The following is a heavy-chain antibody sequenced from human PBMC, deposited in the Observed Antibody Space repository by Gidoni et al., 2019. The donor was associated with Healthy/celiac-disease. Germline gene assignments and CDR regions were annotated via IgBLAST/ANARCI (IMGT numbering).Heavy chain of an antibody. Sequence: EVQLLESGGGLVQPWGSLILSCSASGFSFSSYAMCWVRQAPVKGLEWVSAISGSGGSTYYADSVKGRFTISRDNSKNTLYLHMNSLRAEDTAVYYCALGGATTPGSFDYWGQGTLVTVSS. CDR3: ALGGATTPGSFDY. J-gene: IGHJ4*02. CDR2: ISGSGGST. D-gene: IGHD1-26*01. V-gene: IGHV3-23*01. CDR1: GFSFSSYA.